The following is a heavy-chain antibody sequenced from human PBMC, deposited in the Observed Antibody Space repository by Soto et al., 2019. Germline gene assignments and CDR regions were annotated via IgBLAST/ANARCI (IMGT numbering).Heavy chain of an antibody. V-gene: IGHV3-23*01. CDR3: AKEEAYSSGWGSFDY. Sequence: EVQLLESGGGLVQPGGSLRVSCAAYGFTFTSYAMSWVRQAPGKGLEWVSAISGSGVSTYYADSVKGRFTISRDNSKNTLFLQMNSLRAEDTAVYYCAKEEAYSSGWGSFDYWGQGTLVTVSS. J-gene: IGHJ4*02. D-gene: IGHD6-19*01. CDR1: GFTFTSYA. CDR2: ISGSGVST.